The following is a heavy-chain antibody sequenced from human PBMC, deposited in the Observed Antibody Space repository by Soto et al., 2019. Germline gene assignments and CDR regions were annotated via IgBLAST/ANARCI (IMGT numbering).Heavy chain of an antibody. D-gene: IGHD1-26*01. Sequence: EVQLVESGGGLVQPGGSLRLSCAASGFTFSSYSMNWVRQAPGKGLEWVSYISSSSSTIYYADSVKGRFTISRDNAKNSLYLQMNSLRDEDTAVYSCARRLLVGATTSFDYRGQGTLVTVSS. CDR3: ARRLLVGATTSFDY. V-gene: IGHV3-48*02. CDR1: GFTFSSYS. J-gene: IGHJ4*02. CDR2: ISSSSSTI.